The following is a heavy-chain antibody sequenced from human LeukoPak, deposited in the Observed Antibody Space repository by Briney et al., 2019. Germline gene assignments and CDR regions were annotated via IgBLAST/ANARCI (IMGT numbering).Heavy chain of an antibody. Sequence: GGSLRLSCAASGFTFSSYEMNWVRQAPGKGLEWVSYISSSGSTIYYADSVKGRFTISRDNAKNSLYLQMNSLRAEDTAVYYCAKESSWYYFDYWGQGTLVTVSS. CDR2: ISSSGSTI. D-gene: IGHD6-19*01. J-gene: IGHJ4*02. CDR1: GFTFSSYE. V-gene: IGHV3-48*03. CDR3: AKESSWYYFDY.